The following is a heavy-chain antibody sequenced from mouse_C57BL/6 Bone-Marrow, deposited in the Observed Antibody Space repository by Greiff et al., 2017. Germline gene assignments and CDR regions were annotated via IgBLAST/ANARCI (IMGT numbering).Heavy chain of an antibody. V-gene: IGHV1-50*01. Sequence: VQLQQPGAEPVKPGASVKLSCKASGYTFTSYWMQWVKQRPGQGLEWVGEIDPSDSYTNYNQTFMGKATLTVDTSSSTAYMQLSSLTSEDSAVYYCARKLLYAMDYWGQGTSVTVSS. J-gene: IGHJ4*01. CDR3: ARKLLYAMDY. CDR1: GYTFTSYW. CDR2: IDPSDSYT.